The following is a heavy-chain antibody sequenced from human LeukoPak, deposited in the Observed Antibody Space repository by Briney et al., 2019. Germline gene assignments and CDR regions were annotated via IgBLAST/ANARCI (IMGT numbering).Heavy chain of an antibody. CDR2: ITSSGSTI. V-gene: IGHV3-11*04. D-gene: IGHD2-2*01. Sequence: GGSLRLSCAASGFTFSDYYMSWIRQAPGKGLEWVSYITSSGSTIYYADSVKGRFTISRDNSKNTLYLQMNSLRAEDTAVYYCAKDVVVVPAAMSGFDYWGQGTLVTVSS. J-gene: IGHJ4*02. CDR3: AKDVVVVPAAMSGFDY. CDR1: GFTFSDYY.